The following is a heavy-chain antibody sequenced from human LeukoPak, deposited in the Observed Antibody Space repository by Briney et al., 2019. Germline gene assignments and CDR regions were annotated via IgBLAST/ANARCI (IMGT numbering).Heavy chain of an antibody. CDR3: ARQVGYSSGWYIY. J-gene: IGHJ4*02. Sequence: PSGTPSLTCTVSGGSISTYYWSWIRQPPGKGLEWIGHIYYSGSTNYNPSLKSRVTISVDTSDNQFSLKLTSVTAADTAVYYCARQVGYSSGWYIYWGQGTLVTVSS. D-gene: IGHD6-19*01. V-gene: IGHV4-59*08. CDR1: GGSISTYY. CDR2: IYYSGST.